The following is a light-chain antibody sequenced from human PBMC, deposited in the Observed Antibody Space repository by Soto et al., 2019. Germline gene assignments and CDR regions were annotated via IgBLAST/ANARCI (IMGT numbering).Light chain of an antibody. CDR1: SSDVGGYNY. CDR3: SSYTSSNTLV. J-gene: IGLJ2*01. CDR2: DVS. Sequence: QSALTQPASVSGSPGQSITISCTGTSSDVGGYNYVSWYQQHPGKAPKLMIYDVSNRPSGVSNRFSGSKSGNTASQTISGLQAEDEADYYCSSYTSSNTLVFGGGTKLTVL. V-gene: IGLV2-14*01.